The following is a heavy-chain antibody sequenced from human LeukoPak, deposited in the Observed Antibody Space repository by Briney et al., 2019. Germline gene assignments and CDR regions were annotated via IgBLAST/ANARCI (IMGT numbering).Heavy chain of an antibody. CDR2: IYYSGST. Sequence: PSETLSLTCTVSGGSISCSSYYWGWIRQPPGKGLEWIGSIYYSGSTYYNPSLKSRVTISVDTSKNQFSLKLSSVTAADTAVYYCARAYSSSWYFNWFDPWGQGTLVTVSS. CDR3: ARAYSSSWYFNWFDP. J-gene: IGHJ5*02. V-gene: IGHV4-39*07. CDR1: GGSISCSSYY. D-gene: IGHD6-13*01.